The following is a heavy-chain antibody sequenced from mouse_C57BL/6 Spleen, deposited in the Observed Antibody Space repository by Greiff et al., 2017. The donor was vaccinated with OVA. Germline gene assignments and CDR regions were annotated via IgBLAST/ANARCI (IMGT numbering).Heavy chain of an antibody. CDR2: IYPGSGST. V-gene: IGHV1-55*01. D-gene: IGHD4-1*01. J-gene: IGHJ3*01. CDR3: AREFSLTGTSWFAY. CDR1: GYTFTSYW. Sequence: QVQLQQPGAELVKPGASVKMSCKASGYTFTSYWITWVKQRPGQGLEWIGDIYPGSGSTNYNEKFKSKATLTVDTSSSTAYTQLSSLTSEDSAVYYCAREFSLTGTSWFAYWGQGTLVTVSA.